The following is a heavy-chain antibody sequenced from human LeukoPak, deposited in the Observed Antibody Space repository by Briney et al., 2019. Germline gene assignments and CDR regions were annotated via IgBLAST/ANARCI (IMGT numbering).Heavy chain of an antibody. D-gene: IGHD3-10*01. CDR2: ISCSSSYI. Sequence: GGSLRLSCAASGFTFSSYSMNWVRQAPGKGLEWVSSISCSSSYIYYADSVKGRFTISRDNAKKSLFLQMNSLRAEDTAVYYCARVPMVQGVNVDPCDYWGQGTLVTVSS. V-gene: IGHV3-21*01. CDR1: GFTFSSYS. CDR3: ARVPMVQGVNVDPCDY. J-gene: IGHJ4*02.